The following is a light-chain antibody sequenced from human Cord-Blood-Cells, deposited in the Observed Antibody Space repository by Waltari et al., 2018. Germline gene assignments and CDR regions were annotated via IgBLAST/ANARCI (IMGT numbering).Light chain of an antibody. CDR2: EVS. CDR1: SSDVGSYNL. CDR3: CSYAGSSTYV. J-gene: IGLJ1*01. Sequence: QSALTQPASVSGSPGQSITISCTGTSSDVGSYNLVSWYQQHPGKAPKLMIYEVSKRPSAVSNRFSGSKSCNTASLTISGLQAEDEADYYCCSYAGSSTYVFGTGTKVTVL. V-gene: IGLV2-23*02.